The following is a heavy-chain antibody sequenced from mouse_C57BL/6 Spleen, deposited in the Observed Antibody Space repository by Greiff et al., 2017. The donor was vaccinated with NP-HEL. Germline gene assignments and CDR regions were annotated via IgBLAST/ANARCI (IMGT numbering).Heavy chain of an antibody. V-gene: IGHV10-1*01. CDR1: GFSFNTYA. CDR2: IRSKSNNYAT. Sequence: EVMLVESGGGLVQPKGSLKLSCAASGFSFNTYAMNWVRQAPGKGLEWVARIRSKSNNYATYYADSVKDRFTISRDDSESMLYLQMNNLKTEDTAMYYSVRQGGYAMDYWGQGTSVTVSS. CDR3: VRQGGYAMDY. J-gene: IGHJ4*01.